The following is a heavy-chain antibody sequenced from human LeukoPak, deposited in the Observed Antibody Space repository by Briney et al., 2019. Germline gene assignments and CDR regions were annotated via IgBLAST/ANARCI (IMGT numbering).Heavy chain of an antibody. CDR2: IIPIFGTA. CDR3: ARGPRDDYGGNPPYYYYMDV. J-gene: IGHJ6*03. D-gene: IGHD4-23*01. V-gene: IGHV1-69*05. Sequence: ASVKVSCKASGGTFSSYAISWVRQAPGQGLEWMGGIIPIFGTANYAQKFQGRVTITTDESTSTAYMELSSLRSEDTAVYYCARGPRDDYGGNPPYYYYMDVWGKGTTVTVSS. CDR1: GGTFSSYA.